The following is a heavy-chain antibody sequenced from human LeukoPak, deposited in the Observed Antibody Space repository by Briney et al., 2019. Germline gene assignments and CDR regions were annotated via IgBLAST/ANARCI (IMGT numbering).Heavy chain of an antibody. CDR2: INPNSGGT. J-gene: IGHJ4*02. V-gene: IGHV1-2*02. CDR1: GYTFTSYY. CDR3: ARYVYYDFWSGSPPHFDY. Sequence: ASVKVSCKASGYTFTSYYMHWVRQAPGQGLEWMGWINPNSGGTNYAQKFQGRVTMTRDTSISTAYMELSRLRSDDTAVYYCARYVYYDFWSGSPPHFDYWGQGTLVTVSS. D-gene: IGHD3-3*01.